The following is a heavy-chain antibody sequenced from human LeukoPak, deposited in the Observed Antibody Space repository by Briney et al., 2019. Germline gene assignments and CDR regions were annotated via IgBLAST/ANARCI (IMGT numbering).Heavy chain of an antibody. CDR3: ARRGAVSKYSSSQDLDY. J-gene: IGHJ4*02. V-gene: IGHV1-3*01. Sequence: ASVKVSCKASGNTFTSYPIQWVRQAPGQSLEWMGWINAGNGNTRYSQKFQGRVTITRDTSARTAYMELNSLRSDDTAVYYCARRGAVSKYSSSQDLDYWGQGTLVTVSS. CDR1: GNTFTSYP. CDR2: INAGNGNT. D-gene: IGHD6-6*01.